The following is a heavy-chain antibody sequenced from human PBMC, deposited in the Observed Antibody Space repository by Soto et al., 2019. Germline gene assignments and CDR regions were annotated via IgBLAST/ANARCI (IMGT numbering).Heavy chain of an antibody. CDR3: AHALYSSGWGFDI. Sequence: QITLKESGPTLVRPTQTLTLTCSFSGFSLSTHEVGVGWIRQSPRKALEWLGIIYWDDDKRTSPSLKSRLTITQDSSKNQVVLTMTNMDPVDTGTYYCAHALYSSGWGFDIWGQGTLVTVSS. D-gene: IGHD2-8*02. V-gene: IGHV2-5*02. CDR2: IYWDDDK. CDR1: GFSLSTHEVG. J-gene: IGHJ4*02.